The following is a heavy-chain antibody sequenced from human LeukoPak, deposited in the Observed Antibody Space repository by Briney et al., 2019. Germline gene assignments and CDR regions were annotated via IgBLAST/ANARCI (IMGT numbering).Heavy chain of an antibody. Sequence: ASVKVSFKASGYTFTSYYVHWVRQAPGQGLEWMGIINPSGGSTSYAQKFQGRVTMTRDTSTSTVYMELSSLRSEDTAVYYCARGGRIMKHGDYVYPGDYWGQGTLVTVSS. V-gene: IGHV1-46*01. J-gene: IGHJ4*02. D-gene: IGHD4-17*01. CDR2: INPSGGST. CDR1: GYTFTSYY. CDR3: ARGGRIMKHGDYVYPGDY.